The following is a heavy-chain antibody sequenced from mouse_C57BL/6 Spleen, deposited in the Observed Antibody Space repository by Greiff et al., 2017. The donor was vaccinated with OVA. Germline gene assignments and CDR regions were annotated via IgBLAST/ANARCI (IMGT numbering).Heavy chain of an antibody. CDR2: INPSSGYT. D-gene: IGHD1-1*01. CDR1: GYTFTSYT. V-gene: IGHV1-4*01. J-gene: IGHJ2*01. CDR3: AYGSSYYFDY. Sequence: QVQLQQSGAELARPGASVKMSCKASGYTFTSYTMHWVKQRPGQGLEWIGYINPSSGYTKYNQKFKDKATLTADKSSSTAYMQLSSLTSEDSADYYGAYGSSYYFDYWGQGTTLTVSS.